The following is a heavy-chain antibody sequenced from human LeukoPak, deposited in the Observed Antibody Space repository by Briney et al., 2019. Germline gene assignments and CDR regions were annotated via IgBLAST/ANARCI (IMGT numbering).Heavy chain of an antibody. J-gene: IGHJ4*02. Sequence: SETLSLTCTVSGGSISSYYWSWIRQPPGEGLEWIGYIYYSGSTNYNPSLKSRVTISVDTSKNQFSLKLSSVTAADTAVYYCARHRAAAPSFDYWGQGTLVTVSS. V-gene: IGHV4-59*01. CDR1: GGSISSYY. CDR3: ARHRAAAPSFDY. D-gene: IGHD6-13*01. CDR2: IYYSGST.